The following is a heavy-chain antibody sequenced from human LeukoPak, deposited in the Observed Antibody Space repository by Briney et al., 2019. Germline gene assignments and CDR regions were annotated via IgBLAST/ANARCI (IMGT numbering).Heavy chain of an antibody. V-gene: IGHV3-33*01. CDR3: GRDSRSILIDV. CDR1: GSTFSRHG. D-gene: IGHD3-3*01. CDR2: IWYDGSNT. Sequence: GGSLRLSCAASGSTFSRHGMHWVRQAPGKGLEWLAVIWYDGSNTYYVDSVKGRFTISRDNSKNTLYLQMNSLRVEDTAVYYCGRDSRSILIDVWGQGTPVTISS. J-gene: IGHJ4*02.